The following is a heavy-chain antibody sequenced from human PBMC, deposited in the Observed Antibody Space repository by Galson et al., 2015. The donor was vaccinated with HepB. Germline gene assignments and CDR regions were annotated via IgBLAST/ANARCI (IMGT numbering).Heavy chain of an antibody. CDR1: GGTFSSYA. CDR3: ASPSAAYSSSSYYYYYYGMDV. Sequence: SVKVSCKASGGTFSSYAISWVRQAPGQGLEWMGGIIPIFGTANYAQKFQGRVTITADESTSTAYMELSSLRSEDTAVYYCASPSAAYSSSSYYYYYYGMDVWGQGTTVTVSS. J-gene: IGHJ6*02. V-gene: IGHV1-69*13. CDR2: IIPIFGTA. D-gene: IGHD6-6*01.